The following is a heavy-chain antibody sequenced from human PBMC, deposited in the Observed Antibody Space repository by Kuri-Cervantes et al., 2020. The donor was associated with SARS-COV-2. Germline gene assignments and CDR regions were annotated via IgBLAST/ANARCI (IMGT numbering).Heavy chain of an antibody. Sequence: ASVKVSCKASRYTFTSYYIHWVRQAPGQGLEWMGIINPSGDNTTYAQKFQGRVTITADKSTSTAYMELSSLRSEDTAVYYCAREPTGGAFDIWGQGTMVTVSS. V-gene: IGHV1-46*01. CDR3: AREPTGGAFDI. CDR2: INPSGDNT. D-gene: IGHD3-9*01. J-gene: IGHJ3*02. CDR1: RYTFTSYY.